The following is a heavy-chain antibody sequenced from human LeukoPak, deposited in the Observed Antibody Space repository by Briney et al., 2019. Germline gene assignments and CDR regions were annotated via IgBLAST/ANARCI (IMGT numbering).Heavy chain of an antibody. J-gene: IGHJ4*02. D-gene: IGHD6-19*01. V-gene: IGHV1-2*04. Sequence: ASVKVSCKASGYTFISYYMHWVRQAPGQGLEWMGWINPNSGGTNYAQKFQGWVTMTRDTSISTAYMELSRLTSDDTAVYYCARGEISGWYLRGLNFDYWGRGTLVTVSS. CDR3: ARGEISGWYLRGLNFDY. CDR1: GYTFISYY. CDR2: INPNSGGT.